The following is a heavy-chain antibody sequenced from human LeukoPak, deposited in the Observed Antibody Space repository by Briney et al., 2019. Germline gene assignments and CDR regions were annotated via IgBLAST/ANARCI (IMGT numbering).Heavy chain of an antibody. CDR1: GYTFTGYY. CDR3: AREGRRIAATQTLNWFDP. Sequence: GASVKVSCKASGYTFTGYYIHWVRRAPGQGLEWRWWINPNSGGTNYAQKFTGRVTMTRDTSIRTAYMELRRLRSDDTAVYYCAREGRRIAATQTLNWFDPWGQGTLVTVSS. CDR2: INPNSGGT. J-gene: IGHJ5*02. V-gene: IGHV1-2*02. D-gene: IGHD6-13*01.